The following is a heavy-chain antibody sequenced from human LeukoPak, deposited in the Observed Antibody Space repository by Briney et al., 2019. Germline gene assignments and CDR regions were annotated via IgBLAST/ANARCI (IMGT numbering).Heavy chain of an antibody. Sequence: PGGSLRLSCAASGFTFSSYSMNWVRQAPGKGLEWVSTISGSGGSTNYADSVKGRFTISRDNSKNTLYLQMNSLRAEDTAVYYCAKSARVIAVEIDYWGQGTLVTVSS. CDR1: GFTFSSYS. CDR3: AKSARVIAVEIDY. D-gene: IGHD6-19*01. J-gene: IGHJ4*02. CDR2: ISGSGGST. V-gene: IGHV3-23*01.